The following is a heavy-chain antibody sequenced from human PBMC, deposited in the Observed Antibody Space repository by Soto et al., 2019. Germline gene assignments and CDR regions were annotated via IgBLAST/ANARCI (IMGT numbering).Heavy chain of an antibody. CDR1: GFTFSSYV. J-gene: IGHJ3*02. D-gene: IGHD2-8*01. CDR2: ISGSGGST. Sequence: GGSLRLSCAASGFTFSSYVMSWVRQAPGKGLEWVSSISGSGGSTYYADSVKGRFTISRDNSKNTLYLQINSVRAEDTAVYYCAARKVEGVLGIWGQGTMVTVSS. V-gene: IGHV3-23*01. CDR3: AARKVEGVLGI.